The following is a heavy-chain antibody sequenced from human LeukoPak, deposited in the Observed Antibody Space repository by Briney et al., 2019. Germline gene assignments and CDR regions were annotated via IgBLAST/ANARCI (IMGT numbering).Heavy chain of an antibody. CDR3: AREMSDYYDSSGYAY. D-gene: IGHD3-22*01. J-gene: IGHJ4*02. Sequence: GGSLRLSCAASGFTFSSHWMHWVRQAPGKGLEWVSSISSSSSYIYYADSVKGRFTISRDNAKNSLYLQMNSLRAEDTAVYYCAREMSDYYDSSGYAYWGQGTLVTVSS. CDR1: GFTFSSHW. V-gene: IGHV3-21*01. CDR2: ISSSSSYI.